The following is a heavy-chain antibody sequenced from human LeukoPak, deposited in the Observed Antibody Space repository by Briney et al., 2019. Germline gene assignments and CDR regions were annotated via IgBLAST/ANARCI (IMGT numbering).Heavy chain of an antibody. CDR1: GYTFTSYD. D-gene: IGHD1-1*01. J-gene: IGHJ6*02. CDR2: MNPNSGNT. V-gene: IGHV1-8*01. Sequence: ASVKVSCKASGYTFTSYDINWVRQATGQGLEWMGWMNPNSGNTGYAQKFQGRVTMTRNTSISTAYMELSSLRSEDTAVYYCVRTGTTGHGMDVWGRGTTVTVSS. CDR3: VRTGTTGHGMDV.